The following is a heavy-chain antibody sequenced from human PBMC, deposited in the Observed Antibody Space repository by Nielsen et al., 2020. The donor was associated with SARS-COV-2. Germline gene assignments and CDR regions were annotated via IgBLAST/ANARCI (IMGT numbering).Heavy chain of an antibody. Sequence: GGSLRLSCAASGFTFSSYEMNWARQAPGKGLEWVSYISSSGSTIYYADSVKGRFTISRDNAKNSLYLQMNSLRAEDTAVYYCASVIAYRYDSSGYYLDAFDIWGQGTMVTVSS. J-gene: IGHJ3*02. CDR1: GFTFSSYE. CDR3: ASVIAYRYDSSGYYLDAFDI. D-gene: IGHD3-22*01. CDR2: ISSSGSTI. V-gene: IGHV3-48*03.